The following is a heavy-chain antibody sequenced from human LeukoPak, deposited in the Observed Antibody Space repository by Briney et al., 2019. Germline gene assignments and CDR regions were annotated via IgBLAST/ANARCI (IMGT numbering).Heavy chain of an antibody. V-gene: IGHV4-39*01. CDR2: MYYSGNT. CDR1: GGSITSSSFY. CDR3: ASHAGYTSAWSSYYYIDV. Sequence: KPSETLSLTCSVSGGSITSSSFYWGWIRQPPGKGLEWIGTMYYSGNTYYNPSLKSRVTISVDTSKNQLSLNLKSVTAADTAVYYCASHAGYTSAWSSYYYIDVWGKGTTVTVSS. D-gene: IGHD6-19*01. J-gene: IGHJ6*03.